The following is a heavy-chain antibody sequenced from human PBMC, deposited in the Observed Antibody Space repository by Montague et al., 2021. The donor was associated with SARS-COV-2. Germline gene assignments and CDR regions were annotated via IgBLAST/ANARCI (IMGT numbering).Heavy chain of an antibody. J-gene: IGHJ6*02. CDR3: ARDHGQWFGELWGHGLDV. CDR2: IYYSGST. CDR1: SGSISTGHH. V-gene: IGHV4-31*03. D-gene: IGHD3-10*01. Sequence: TLSLTCSVSSGSISTGHHWSCIRQHPMKGLEWIGYIYYSGSTYYNPSFKGRVTISIDTAKNQFSLELTSMTAADTAVYYCARDHGQWFGELWGHGLDVWGQGTTVIVSS.